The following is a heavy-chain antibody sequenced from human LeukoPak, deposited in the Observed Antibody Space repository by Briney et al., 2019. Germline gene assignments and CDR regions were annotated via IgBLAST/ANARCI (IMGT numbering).Heavy chain of an antibody. V-gene: IGHV4-39*01. J-gene: IGHJ4*02. D-gene: IGHD6-6*01. CDR1: GGSISSSSYY. CDR2: IYYTGST. CDR3: ATRYSSSSHFDY. Sequence: PSETLSLTCTVSGGSISSSSYYWGWIRQPPGKGLEWIGTIYYTGSTYYNPSLKSRVTISVGTSKNQFSLKLSSVTAADTAVYYCATRYSSSSHFDYWGQGTLVTVSS.